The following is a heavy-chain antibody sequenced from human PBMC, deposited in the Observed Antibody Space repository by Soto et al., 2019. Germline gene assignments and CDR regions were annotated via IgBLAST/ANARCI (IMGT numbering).Heavy chain of an antibody. V-gene: IGHV3-72*01. D-gene: IGHD3-10*01. Sequence: EVKLVESGGGLDQPGGSLRLSCAVSGFTLSDYYIDWVRQAPGKGLEWLARSRDKANSFSTDYAASVKGRLSISRDDSESSVFLQMNSPRTEDTALYYCARTKSYGAYEVWGQGTVVIVSS. J-gene: IGHJ3*01. CDR3: ARTKSYGAYEV. CDR2: SRDKANSFST. CDR1: GFTLSDYY.